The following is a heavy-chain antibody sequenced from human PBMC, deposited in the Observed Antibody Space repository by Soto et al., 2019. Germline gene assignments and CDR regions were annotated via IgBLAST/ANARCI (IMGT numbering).Heavy chain of an antibody. Sequence: QVQLQESGPGLVKPSETLSLTCTVSGASFSGYSWSWIRQPPGKGLGWIGYIYYSGSTNYNPSLKSRVTISVDTSKNQFSLKLSSVTAADTAVYYCARLVVVPHCSGGSCYSYYYGMDVWGQGTTVTVSS. CDR3: ARLVVVPHCSGGSCYSYYYGMDV. V-gene: IGHV4-59*13. CDR1: GASFSGYS. J-gene: IGHJ6*02. CDR2: IYYSGST. D-gene: IGHD2-15*01.